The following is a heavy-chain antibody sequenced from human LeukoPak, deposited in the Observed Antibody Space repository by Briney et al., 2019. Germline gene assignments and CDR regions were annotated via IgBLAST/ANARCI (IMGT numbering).Heavy chain of an antibody. V-gene: IGHV3-48*04. J-gene: IGHJ4*02. CDR3: ARVIGSYGDSAY. CDR2: ISSSSSST. D-gene: IGHD4-17*01. CDR1: GFTVSSFS. Sequence: GGSLRLSCAASGFTVSSFSMNWVRQTPGKGLEWISYISSSSSSTYYADSVKGRFTISRDNAKNSLYLQMNSLGAEDTAVYYCARVIGSYGDSAYWGQGTLVTVSS.